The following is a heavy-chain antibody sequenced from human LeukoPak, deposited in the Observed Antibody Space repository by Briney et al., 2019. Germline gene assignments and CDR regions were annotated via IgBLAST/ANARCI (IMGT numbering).Heavy chain of an antibody. D-gene: IGHD3-10*01. CDR3: ARDGYGSGSYNWFDP. Sequence: GGSLRLSCAASGFTFSSYGMNWVRQAPGKGLEWVSCISSSSSYIYYADSMKGRFTISRDNAKNSLYLQMNSLRAEDTAVYYCARDGYGSGSYNWFDPWGQGTLVTVSS. CDR2: ISSSSSYI. CDR1: GFTFSSYG. V-gene: IGHV3-21*01. J-gene: IGHJ5*02.